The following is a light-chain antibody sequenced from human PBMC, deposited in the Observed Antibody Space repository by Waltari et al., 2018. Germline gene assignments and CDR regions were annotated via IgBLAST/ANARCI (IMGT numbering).Light chain of an antibody. J-gene: IGLJ3*02. CDR3: HSRKGSDNQVV. Sequence: SSELTQGPAVSVALGQTVKITCHRYSLRNPYARRYQGKPGHAPVLVLFVKDKRPSGIPDRISGYTSGTTSSLTITGAQAEDEADYYCHSRKGSDNQVVFGGGTKLTVL. CDR1: SLRNPY. CDR2: VKD. V-gene: IGLV3-19*01.